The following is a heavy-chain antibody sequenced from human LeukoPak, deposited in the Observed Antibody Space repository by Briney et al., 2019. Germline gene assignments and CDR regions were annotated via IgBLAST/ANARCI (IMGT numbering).Heavy chain of an antibody. CDR1: GFPFSDYW. Sequence: GGSLRLSCAASGFPFSDYWMDWVRQAPGKGMEWVANIKQDGSEHYYADSVKGRFTISRDNAKNSLYLGMNSLRAEDTAVYYCSRSLDYWGQGALVTVSS. CDR3: SRSLDY. V-gene: IGHV3-7*01. CDR2: IKQDGSEH. J-gene: IGHJ4*02.